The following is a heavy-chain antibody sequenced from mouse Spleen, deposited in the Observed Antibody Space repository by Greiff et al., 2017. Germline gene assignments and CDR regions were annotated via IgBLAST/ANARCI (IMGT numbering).Heavy chain of an antibody. D-gene: IGHD3-2*01. V-gene: IGHV1-81*01. Sequence: QVHVKQSGAELARPGASVKLSCKASGYTFTSYGISWVKQRTGQGLEWIGEIYPRSGNTYYNEKFKGKATLTADKSSSTAYMELRSLTSEDSAVYFCAPQTARVTLYFDYWGQGTTLTGSS. J-gene: IGHJ2*01. CDR3: APQTARVTLYFDY. CDR2: IYPRSGNT. CDR1: GYTFTSYG.